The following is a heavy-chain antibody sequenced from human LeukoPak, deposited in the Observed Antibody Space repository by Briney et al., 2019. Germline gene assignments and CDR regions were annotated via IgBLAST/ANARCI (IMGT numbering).Heavy chain of an antibody. V-gene: IGHV4-34*01. CDR2: INHSGST. D-gene: IGHD2-15*01. Sequence: SETLSLTCAVYGGSFSGYYWSWIRQPSGKGLEWIGEINHSGSTNYNPSLKSRVTISVDTSKNQFSLKLSSVTAADTAVYYCARDSLSLDAFDIWGQGTMVTVSS. CDR3: ARDSLSLDAFDI. J-gene: IGHJ3*02. CDR1: GGSFSGYY.